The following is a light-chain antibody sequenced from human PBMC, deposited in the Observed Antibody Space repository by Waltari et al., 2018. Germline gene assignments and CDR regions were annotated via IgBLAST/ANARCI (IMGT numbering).Light chain of an antibody. J-gene: IGLJ3*02. CDR3: AAWDDSLTGWM. CDR1: TSNIGGNT. V-gene: IGLV1-44*01. Sequence: QSVLTQPPSASGTPGQRVTISCSGSTSNIGGNTVNWYQQLPGTAPKLLIYSNNHRPSGVPDRFSGSKSGTSASLAISGLQSEDEADYYCAAWDDSLTGWMFGGGTKLTVL. CDR2: SNN.